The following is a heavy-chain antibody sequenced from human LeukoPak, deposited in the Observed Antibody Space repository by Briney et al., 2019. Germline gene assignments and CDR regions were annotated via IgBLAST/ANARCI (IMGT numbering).Heavy chain of an antibody. CDR2: RKQDGSEK. D-gene: IGHD3-10*01. CDR3: ARMDMPNRYYYGSGKAFDI. V-gene: IGHV3-7*01. CDR1: GFTFSSYW. J-gene: IGHJ3*02. Sequence: GGSLTLSCAASGFTFSSYWMSWVRQAPGKGLEWVANRKQDGSEKYYVDSVKGRFTISRDNAKNSLYLQMNSLRAEDTAVYYCARMDMPNRYYYGSGKAFDIWGQGTMVTVSS.